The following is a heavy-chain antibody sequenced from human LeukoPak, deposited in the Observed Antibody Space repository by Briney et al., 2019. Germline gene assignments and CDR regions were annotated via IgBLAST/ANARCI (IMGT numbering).Heavy chain of an antibody. D-gene: IGHD6-6*01. CDR3: AREKRPEYSSSSSYYYYYMDV. Sequence: SETLSLTCTVSGGSISSGGYYWSWIRQHPGKGLEWIGYIYYSGSTYYNPSLKSRVTISVDTSKNQFSLKLSSVTAADTAAYYCAREKRPEYSSSSSYYYYYMDVWGKGTTVTVSS. V-gene: IGHV4-31*03. CDR2: IYYSGST. CDR1: GGSISSGGYY. J-gene: IGHJ6*03.